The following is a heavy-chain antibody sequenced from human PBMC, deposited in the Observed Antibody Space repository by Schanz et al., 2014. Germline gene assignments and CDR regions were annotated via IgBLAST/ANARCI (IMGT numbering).Heavy chain of an antibody. J-gene: IGHJ6*02. CDR3: ARAQGVIRLYYGVDV. Sequence: EGQLVESGGGLVQPGGSLRLSCVASGFTFSTYAMSWVRQAPGKGPEWVSSLTGSGGGTYYADSVRGRFTISRDNSMNTVYLQMNSLRSDDAAVYYCARAQGVIRLYYGVDVWGQGTTVTVSS. V-gene: IGHV3-23*04. CDR2: LTGSGGGT. D-gene: IGHD3-10*01. CDR1: GFTFSTYA.